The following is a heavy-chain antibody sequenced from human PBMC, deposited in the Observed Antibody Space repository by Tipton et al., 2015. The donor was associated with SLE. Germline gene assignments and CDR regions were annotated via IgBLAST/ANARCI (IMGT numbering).Heavy chain of an antibody. J-gene: IGHJ4*02. CDR2: INTYYGNT. V-gene: IGHV1-18*01. CDR3: ARDGPSCSGGSCYSY. CDR1: GYTFTSYG. Sequence: QSGAEVKKPGASVKVSCKASGYTFTSYGISWVRQAPGQGLEWMGWINTYYGNTNYAQKLQGRVTMFTDTSTSTAYMELGSLRSDDTAVYYCARDGPSCSGGSCYSYWGQGTLVTVSS. D-gene: IGHD2-15*01.